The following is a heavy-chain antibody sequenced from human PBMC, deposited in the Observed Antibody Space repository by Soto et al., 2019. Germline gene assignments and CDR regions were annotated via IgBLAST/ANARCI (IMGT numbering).Heavy chain of an antibody. Sequence: SLILSFSSSLFTFSSYSMNFFLHSPFNFLYFVSSISSIIIYIYYSDSVNVLFTISRDNAKNSLYLQMNSLRAEDTAVYYCAREWELLHYFDYWGQGTLVTVSS. CDR2: ISSIIIYI. J-gene: IGHJ4*02. CDR3: AREWELLHYFDY. D-gene: IGHD1-26*01. CDR1: LFTFSSYS. V-gene: IGHV3-21*01.